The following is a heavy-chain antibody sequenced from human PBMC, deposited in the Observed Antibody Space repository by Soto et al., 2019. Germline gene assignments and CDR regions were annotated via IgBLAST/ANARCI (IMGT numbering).Heavy chain of an antibody. CDR1: GYTVTGYY. D-gene: IGHD6-13*01. J-gene: IGHJ6*02. CDR2: INPNSGGT. V-gene: IGHV1-2*02. Sequence: QVQLVQSGAEVKKPGASVKVSCKASGYTVTGYYMHCVRHAPGQGLVWMGWINPNSGGTNYAQKFQGRGTMTRDTYISTAYMELSRLRSDDTAVYYCARSIAAAGTGYYGMDVWGQGTTVTVSS. CDR3: ARSIAAAGTGYYGMDV.